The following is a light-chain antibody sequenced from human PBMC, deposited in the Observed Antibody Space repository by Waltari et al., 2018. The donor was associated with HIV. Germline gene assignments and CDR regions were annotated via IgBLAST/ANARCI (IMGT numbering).Light chain of an antibody. J-gene: IGLJ2*01. CDR2: RNN. CDR1: SSNIGSNY. CDR3: AAWDDSLSGRVV. V-gene: IGLV1-47*01. Sequence: QSVLTQPPSASGTPGQRVTISCSGSSSNIGSNYVYWYQQPPGTAPKLLIYRNNQRPSGVPDRFSGSKSDTSASLAISGLRSEDEADYYCAAWDDSLSGRVVFGGGTKLTVL.